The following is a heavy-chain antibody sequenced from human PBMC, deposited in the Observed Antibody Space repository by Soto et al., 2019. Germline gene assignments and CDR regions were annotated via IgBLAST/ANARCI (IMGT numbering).Heavy chain of an antibody. J-gene: IGHJ2*01. CDR2: IYNSGST. CDR3: ARELGLGFDL. CDR1: GGSVSSGSYY. V-gene: IGHV4-61*01. Sequence: QVQLQESGPGLVKPSETLSLTCTVSGGSVSSGSYYWSWIRQPPGKGLEWIGYIYNSGSTNYNPSMRSLLTISVDTSNILFSLKLTSMTAADTAVYYCARELGLGFDLWGRGTLVTVSS. D-gene: IGHD3-16*01.